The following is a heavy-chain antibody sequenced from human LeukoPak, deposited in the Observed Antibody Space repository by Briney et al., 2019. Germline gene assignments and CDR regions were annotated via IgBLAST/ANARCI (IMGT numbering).Heavy chain of an antibody. CDR2: INGSGSST. V-gene: IGHV3-23*01. CDR1: GFTFSSYA. CDR3: AKGLELWFDY. J-gene: IGHJ5*01. D-gene: IGHD1-26*01. Sequence: GGSLRLSCAASGFTFSSYAMSWVRQAPGKGREWVSAINGSGSSTYYSDSVKGRFTISRDNSKNTQYLQMNSLRAEETAVYTCAKGLELWFDYWGQGTLVTVSS.